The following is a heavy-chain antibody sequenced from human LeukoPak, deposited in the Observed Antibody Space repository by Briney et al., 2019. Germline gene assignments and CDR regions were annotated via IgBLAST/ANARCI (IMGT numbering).Heavy chain of an antibody. CDR2: IYHSGST. J-gene: IGHJ4*02. D-gene: IGHD4-17*01. CDR1: GYSISSGYY. Sequence: SETLSLTCTVSGYSISSGYYWGWIRQPPGKGLEWIGSIYHSGSTYYNPSLKSRVTISVDTSKNQFSLKLSSVTAADTAVYYCAREDYGADYWGQGALVTVSS. CDR3: AREDYGADY. V-gene: IGHV4-38-2*02.